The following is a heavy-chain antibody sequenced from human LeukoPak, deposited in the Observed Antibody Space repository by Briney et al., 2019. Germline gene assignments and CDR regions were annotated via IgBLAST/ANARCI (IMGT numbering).Heavy chain of an antibody. Sequence: ASVKVSCKVSGDTFTSYDINWVRQATGQGLEWMGWMNPNSGNTGYAQKFQGRVTMTRNTSISTAYMELSSLRSEDTAVYYCARVPRITGTGPPRRFDYWGQGTLVTVSS. CDR1: GDTFTSYD. D-gene: IGHD1-20*01. J-gene: IGHJ4*02. CDR2: MNPNSGNT. CDR3: ARVPRITGTGPPRRFDY. V-gene: IGHV1-8*01.